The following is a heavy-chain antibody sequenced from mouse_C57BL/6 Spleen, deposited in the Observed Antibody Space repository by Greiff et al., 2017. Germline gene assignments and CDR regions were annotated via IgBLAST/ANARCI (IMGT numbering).Heavy chain of an antibody. V-gene: IGHV10-1*01. CDR3: VRHDDGYYVDYAMGY. CDR2: IRSKSNNYAT. D-gene: IGHD2-3*01. CDR1: GFSFNTYA. J-gene: IGHJ4*01. Sequence: GGGLVQPKGSLKLSCAASGFSFNTYAMNWVRQAPGKGLEWVARIRSKSNNYATYYADSVKDRFTISRDDSESMLYLQMNNLKTEDTAMYYCVRHDDGYYVDYAMGYWGQGTSVTVSS.